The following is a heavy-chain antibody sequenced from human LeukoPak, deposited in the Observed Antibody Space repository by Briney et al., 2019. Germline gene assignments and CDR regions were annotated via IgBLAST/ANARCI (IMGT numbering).Heavy chain of an antibody. CDR2: IRYDGSYK. D-gene: IGHD5-12*01. V-gene: IGHV3-30*02. CDR1: GFTFSSYG. CDR3: AKGPRGYAEDY. J-gene: IGHJ4*02. Sequence: PGGSLRLSCAASGFTFSSYGMHWVRQAPGKGLEWVAFIRYDGSYKYYADSVKGRFTISRDNSKNTLYLQMNSLRTEDTAVYYCAKGPRGYAEDYWGQGTLVTVSS.